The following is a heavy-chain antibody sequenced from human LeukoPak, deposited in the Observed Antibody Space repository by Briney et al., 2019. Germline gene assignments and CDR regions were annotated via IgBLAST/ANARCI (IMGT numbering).Heavy chain of an antibody. V-gene: IGHV4-4*08. J-gene: IGHJ4*02. D-gene: IGHD2-8*01. CDR1: GVSLSGYY. CDR2: IHPSGST. Sequence: PSETLSLTCTVSGVSLSGYYWSWIRQPPGKRLEWIGYIHPSGSTNYNPSLKSRVTISVDTSKNQFSLRLTSVTVADTVVYYCAEGVDRKKVDRWGQGTLVTVSS. CDR3: AEGVDRKKVDR.